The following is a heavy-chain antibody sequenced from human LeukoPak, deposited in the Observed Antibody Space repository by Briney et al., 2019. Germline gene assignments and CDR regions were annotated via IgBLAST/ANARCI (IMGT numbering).Heavy chain of an antibody. Sequence: SETLSLTCAVSGASITSSNYYWGWVRQSPGKGLEWIGEINHSGSTNYNPSLKSRVTISVDTSKNQFSLKLSSVTAADTAVYYCARLRNYYGSGSYYNHGRNFDYWGQGTLVTVSS. J-gene: IGHJ4*02. CDR1: GASITSSNYY. D-gene: IGHD3-10*01. CDR3: ARLRNYYGSGSYYNHGRNFDY. V-gene: IGHV4-39*07. CDR2: INHSGST.